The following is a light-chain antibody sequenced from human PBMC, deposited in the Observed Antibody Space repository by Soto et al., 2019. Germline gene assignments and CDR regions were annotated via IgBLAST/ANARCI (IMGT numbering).Light chain of an antibody. CDR3: QQYNSYPYT. J-gene: IGKJ2*01. CDR1: QRISSW. Sequence: DIQMTQSPFTLSASVGDRVTITCRASQRISSWLAWYQQKPGKAPKFLIYDASSLKSGVPSRFSGSGSGTEFTLTISSVQPDDFATYYCQQYNSYPYTFGQGTKLEI. CDR2: DAS. V-gene: IGKV1-5*01.